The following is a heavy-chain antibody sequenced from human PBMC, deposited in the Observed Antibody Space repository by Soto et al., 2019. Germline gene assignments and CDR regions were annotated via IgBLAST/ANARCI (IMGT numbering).Heavy chain of an antibody. CDR3: ARDAPTYYYDSSGYYFAWPDAFDI. CDR2: IYYSGST. Sequence: PSLTCTVSGGSISSYYWSWIRQPPGKGLEWIGYIYYSGSTNYNPSLKSRVTISVDTSKNQFSLKLSSVTAADTAVYYCARDAPTYYYDSSGYYFAWPDAFDIWGQGTMVTVSS. CDR1: GGSISSYY. D-gene: IGHD3-22*01. J-gene: IGHJ3*02. V-gene: IGHV4-59*01.